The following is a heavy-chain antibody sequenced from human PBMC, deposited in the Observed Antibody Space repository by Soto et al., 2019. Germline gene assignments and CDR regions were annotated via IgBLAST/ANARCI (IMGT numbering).Heavy chain of an antibody. J-gene: IGHJ5*02. CDR2: IYYSGRT. D-gene: IGHD3-22*01. CDR3: ARDGHYYDSSGYYHDWFDP. V-gene: IGHV4-59*01. Sequence: PSETLSLTCTVSGGSISSYYWSWIRQPPGKGLEWIGYIYYSGRTNYNPSLKSRVTISVDTSKNQFSLKLSSVTAADTAVYYCARDGHYYDSSGYYHDWFDPWGQGTLVTVSS. CDR1: GGSISSYY.